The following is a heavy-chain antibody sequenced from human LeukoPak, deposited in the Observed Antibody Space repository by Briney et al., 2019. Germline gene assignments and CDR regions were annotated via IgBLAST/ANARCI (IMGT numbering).Heavy chain of an antibody. CDR3: ARSYCGGDCAWDAFDI. Sequence: GGSLRLSCAASGFTFDDYAMHWVRQAPGKGLEWVSGISWNSGSIGYADSVKGRFTISRDNAKNSLYLQMNSLRAEDTAVYYCARSYCGGDCAWDAFDIWGQGTMVTVSS. D-gene: IGHD2-21*02. CDR2: ISWNSGSI. J-gene: IGHJ3*02. V-gene: IGHV3-9*01. CDR1: GFTFDDYA.